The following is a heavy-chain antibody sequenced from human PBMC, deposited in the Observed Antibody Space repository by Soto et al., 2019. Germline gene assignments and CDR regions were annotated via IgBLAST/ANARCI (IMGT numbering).Heavy chain of an antibody. CDR2: ISAYNGNT. Sequence: QVQLVQSGAEVKKPGASVKVSCKASGYTFTNFGISWVRQAPGQGLEWMGWISAYNGNTNYAQKFQGRVTMTTDTATSTDYMEVRSLRFDDTAVYYCARGGTPIAYWGQGTLVTVSS. D-gene: IGHD3-16*01. V-gene: IGHV1-18*01. CDR3: ARGGTPIAY. CDR1: GYTFTNFG. J-gene: IGHJ4*02.